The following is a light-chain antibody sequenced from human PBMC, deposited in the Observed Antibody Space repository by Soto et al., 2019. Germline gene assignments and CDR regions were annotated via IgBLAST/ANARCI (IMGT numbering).Light chain of an antibody. CDR1: SSNIGNNA. J-gene: IGLJ2*01. CDR2: YDN. V-gene: IGLV1-36*01. CDR3: AAWDDSLNGVV. Sequence: QSVLTQPPSVSEAPRQTVTISYSGSSSNIGNNAVNWYQQFPGKAPKLLIYYDNLLPSGVSDRFSGSKSGTSASLAISGLQSEDGADYYCAAWDDSLNGVVFGGGTKLTVL.